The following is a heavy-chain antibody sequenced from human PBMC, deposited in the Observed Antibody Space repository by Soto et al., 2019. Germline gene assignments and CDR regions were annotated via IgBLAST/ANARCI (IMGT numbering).Heavy chain of an antibody. Sequence: PGESLKISCKGSVYSFTSYWISWVRQMPGKGLEWMGRIDPSDSYTNYSPSFQGHVTISADKSISTAYLQWSSLKASDTAMYYCARLVAIVAPDVVASDYWGQGTLVTVS. D-gene: IGHD5-12*01. CDR3: ARLVAIVAPDVVASDY. CDR1: VYSFTSYW. CDR2: IDPSDSYT. J-gene: IGHJ4*02. V-gene: IGHV5-10-1*01.